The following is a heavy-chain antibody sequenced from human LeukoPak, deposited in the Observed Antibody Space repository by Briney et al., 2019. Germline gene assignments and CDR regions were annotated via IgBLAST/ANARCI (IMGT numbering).Heavy chain of an antibody. CDR3: ARDHYDNSGYYLLDY. J-gene: IGHJ4*02. D-gene: IGHD3-22*01. CDR2: IYHSGST. V-gene: IGHV4-30-2*01. Sequence: PSQTLSLTCTVSGGSISSGGYYWSWIRQPPGKGLEWIGYIYHSGSTYYNPSLKSRVTISVDRSKNQFSLKLNSVTAADTAVYYCARDHYDNSGYYLLDYWGQGTLVTVSS. CDR1: GGSISSGGYY.